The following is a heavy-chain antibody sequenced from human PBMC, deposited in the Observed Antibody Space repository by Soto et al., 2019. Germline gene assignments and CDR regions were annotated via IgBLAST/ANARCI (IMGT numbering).Heavy chain of an antibody. Sequence: QVQLVQSGAEVKKPGSSVKVSCKTSGGTFSTSAISWVRQAPGQGLEWVGGIMPALPTPDYAQNFQGRVTITADDXTTTAYLELTSLRADDTAVYYCARDKDRLQLGGNYYYILDVWGQGTAITVSS. V-gene: IGHV1-69*11. CDR3: ARDKDRLQLGGNYYYILDV. CDR1: GGTFSTSA. D-gene: IGHD1-1*01. J-gene: IGHJ6*02. CDR2: IMPALPTP.